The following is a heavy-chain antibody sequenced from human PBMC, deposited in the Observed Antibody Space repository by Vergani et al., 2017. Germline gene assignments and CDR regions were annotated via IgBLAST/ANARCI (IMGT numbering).Heavy chain of an antibody. Sequence: QLQESGPGLVKPSATLSLTCSVSGASISSYYWSWIRQPPGKGLEWIGYIYYSGSTNYNPSLKSRVTISVDTSKNQFSLKLSSVTAADTAVYYCARGGMRYCSSTSCPSFDYWGQGTLVTVSS. CDR1: GASISSYY. CDR2: IYYSGST. CDR3: ARGGMRYCSSTSCPSFDY. J-gene: IGHJ4*02. V-gene: IGHV4-59*01. D-gene: IGHD2-2*01.